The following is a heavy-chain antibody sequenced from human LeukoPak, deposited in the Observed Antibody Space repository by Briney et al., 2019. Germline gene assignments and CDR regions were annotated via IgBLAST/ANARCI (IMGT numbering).Heavy chain of an antibody. CDR2: IYSGGST. V-gene: IGHV3-53*01. D-gene: IGHD3-22*01. J-gene: IGHJ4*02. CDR3: ARTEYYYDSSGYRPFDY. Sequence: GGSLRLSCAASGFTVSSNYMSWVRQAPGKGLEWVSVIYSGGSTYYADSVKGRCAISRDNSKNTLYLQMNSLRAEDTAVYYCARTEYYYDSSGYRPFDYWGQGTLVTVSS. CDR1: GFTVSSNY.